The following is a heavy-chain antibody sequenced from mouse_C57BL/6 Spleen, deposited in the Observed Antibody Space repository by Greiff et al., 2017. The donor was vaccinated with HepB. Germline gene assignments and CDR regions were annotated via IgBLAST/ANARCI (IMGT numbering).Heavy chain of an antibody. CDR2: IDPSDSYT. J-gene: IGHJ2*01. D-gene: IGHD1-1*01. CDR3: ATHYYGSTSPYYFDY. Sequence: QVQLQQPGAELVKPGASVKLSCKASGYTFTSYWMQWVKQRPGQGLEWIGEIDPSDSYTNYNQKFKGKATLTVDTSSSTAYMQLSSLTSEDCAVYYCATHYYGSTSPYYFDYWGQGTTLTVSS. CDR1: GYTFTSYW. V-gene: IGHV1-50*01.